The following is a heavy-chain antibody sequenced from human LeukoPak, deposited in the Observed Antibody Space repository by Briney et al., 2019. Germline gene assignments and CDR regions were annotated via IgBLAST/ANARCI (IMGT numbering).Heavy chain of an antibody. J-gene: IGHJ4*02. CDR3: AGSSSWSYYFDY. CDR1: GYTFTSYD. D-gene: IGHD6-13*01. CDR2: INPNSGGT. V-gene: IGHV1-2*02. Sequence: ASVKVSCKASGYTFTSYDINWVRQAPGQGLEWMGWINPNSGGTNYAQKFQGRVTMTRDTSISTAYMELSRLRSDDTAVYYCAGSSSWSYYFDYWGQGTLVTVSS.